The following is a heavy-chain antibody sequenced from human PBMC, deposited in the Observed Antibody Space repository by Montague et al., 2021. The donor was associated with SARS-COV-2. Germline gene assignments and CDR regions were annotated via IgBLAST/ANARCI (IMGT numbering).Heavy chain of an antibody. CDR3: AREYSSGVYFDY. V-gene: IGHV2-70*11. Sequence: PALVKPTQTLTLTCTFSGFSLSTSGMCVSWIRQPPGKALEWLARXDWDDDKYYSTSLKTRLTISKDTSKNQVVLTMTNMDPVDTATYYCAREYSSGVYFDYWGQGTLVTVS. CDR2: XDWDDDK. D-gene: IGHD6-19*01. CDR1: GFSLSTSGMC. J-gene: IGHJ4*02.